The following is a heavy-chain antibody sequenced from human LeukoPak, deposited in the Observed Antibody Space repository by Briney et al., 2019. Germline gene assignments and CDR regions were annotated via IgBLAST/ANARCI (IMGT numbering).Heavy chain of an antibody. CDR2: INYSGST. V-gene: IGHV4-34*01. D-gene: IGHD2-2*02. J-gene: IGHJ4*02. CDR1: GGSFSGYY. Sequence: PSETLSLTCAVYGGSFSGYYWSWIRQPPGKGLEWIGEINYSGSTNYNPSLKSRVTISVDTSKNQFSLKLSSVTAADTAVYYCARGTKRYCSSTSCYTMSKGHYFDYWGQGTLVTVSS. CDR3: ARGTKRYCSSTSCYTMSKGHYFDY.